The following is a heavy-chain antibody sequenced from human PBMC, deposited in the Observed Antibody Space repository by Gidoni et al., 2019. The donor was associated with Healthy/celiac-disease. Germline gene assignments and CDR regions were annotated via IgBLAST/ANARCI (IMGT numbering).Heavy chain of an antibody. J-gene: IGHJ5*02. Sequence: QVHLQQWGAGLLKLSETLSLTSPVFGGSFSGYYWRWIRQPPGKGLEWIGEINHSGSTNYNPSLKSRVTISVDTSKNQFSLKLSSVTAADTAVYYCTTRRRNWWFDPWGQGTLVTVSS. CDR3: TTRRRNWWFDP. CDR1: GGSFSGYY. D-gene: IGHD1-1*01. V-gene: IGHV4-34*01. CDR2: INHSGST.